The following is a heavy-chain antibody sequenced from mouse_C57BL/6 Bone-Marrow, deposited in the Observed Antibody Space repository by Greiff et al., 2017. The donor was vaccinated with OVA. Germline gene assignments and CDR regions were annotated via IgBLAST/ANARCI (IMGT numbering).Heavy chain of an antibody. D-gene: IGHD1-1*01. V-gene: IGHV2-2*01. CDR2: IWSGGST. CDR1: GFSLTSYG. Sequence: VKLVESGPGLVQPSQSLSITCTVSGFSLTSYGVHWVRQSPGKGLEWLGVIWSGGSTDYNAAFISRLSISKDNSKSQVFFKMNSLQADDTAIYYCARCISYWYFDVWGTGTTVTVSS. CDR3: ARCISYWYFDV. J-gene: IGHJ1*03.